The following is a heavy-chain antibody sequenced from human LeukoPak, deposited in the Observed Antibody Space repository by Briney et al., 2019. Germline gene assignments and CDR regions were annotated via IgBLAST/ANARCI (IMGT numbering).Heavy chain of an antibody. CDR2: IYCSGST. V-gene: IGHV4-39*01. J-gene: IGHJ5*02. D-gene: IGHD6-13*01. CDR3: ARHLGQQLPRGWFDL. Sequence: SETLSLTCTVSGGSISSSSYYWGWIRQPPGKGLEWIGSIYCSGSTYYNPSLKSRVTISVDTSKNQFSLKLSSVTAADTAVYYCARHLGQQLPRGWFDLWGQGTLVTVSS. CDR1: GGSISSSSYY.